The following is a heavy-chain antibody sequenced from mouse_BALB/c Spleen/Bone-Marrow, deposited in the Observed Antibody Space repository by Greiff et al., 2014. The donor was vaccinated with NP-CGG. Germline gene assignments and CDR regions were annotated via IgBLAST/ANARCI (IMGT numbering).Heavy chain of an antibody. J-gene: IGHJ4*01. CDR3: ARGYYGSLYAMDY. V-gene: IGHV2-9*02. D-gene: IGHD1-1*01. Sequence: VQLQESGPGLVAPSQSLSITCTVSGFSLTSYGVHWVRQPPGKGLEWLGVIWAGGSTNYNSALMSRLSISKDNSKSQVFLKMNSLQTDDTAMYYCARGYYGSLYAMDYWGQGTSVTVSS. CDR1: GFSLTSYG. CDR2: IWAGGST.